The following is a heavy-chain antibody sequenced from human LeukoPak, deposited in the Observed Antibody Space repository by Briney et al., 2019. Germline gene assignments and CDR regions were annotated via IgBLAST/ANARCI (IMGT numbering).Heavy chain of an antibody. CDR1: GFSFSAYG. CDR2: ISDDEKKK. V-gene: IGHV3-30*18. D-gene: IGHD2-2*02. Sequence: GGSLRLSCTASGFSFSAYGMHWVRQAPGKGLEWVANISDDEKKKYYADSVKGRFTISRDSSKNTLFLQMNSLRAEDTAVYYCAKDQEILVVPAAINYWGQGTLVTVSS. J-gene: IGHJ4*02. CDR3: AKDQEILVVPAAINY.